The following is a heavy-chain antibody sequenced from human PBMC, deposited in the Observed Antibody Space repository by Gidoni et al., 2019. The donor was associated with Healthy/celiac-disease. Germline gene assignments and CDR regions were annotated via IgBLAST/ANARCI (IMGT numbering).Heavy chain of an antibody. CDR1: GVNFSSYS. CDR2: ISSSSSYI. D-gene: IGHD2-2*01. CDR3: ARGIVVVPAAITGMDV. Sequence: EVQLVASGGGLVKPGGSLRLSCSASGVNFSSYSMNWVRQAPGKGLAWVSSISSSSSYIYYADSVKGRFTISRDNAKNSLYLQMNSLRAEDTAVYYCARGIVVVPAAITGMDVWGQGTTVTVSS. V-gene: IGHV3-21*01. J-gene: IGHJ6*02.